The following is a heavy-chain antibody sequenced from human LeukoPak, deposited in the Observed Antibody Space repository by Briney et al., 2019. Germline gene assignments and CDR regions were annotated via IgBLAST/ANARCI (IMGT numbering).Heavy chain of an antibody. CDR3: AREVFEGQRQSDAFDV. J-gene: IGHJ3*01. V-gene: IGHV3-74*01. Sequence: GGSLRLSYAASGFTFSSHWMQWVRQAPGEGLVWVSSVNGPGDWTHYADSVRGRFIISRDNAENTISLQMNNLRAEDTAVYFCAREVFEGQRQSDAFDVWGQGTMVTVSS. CDR2: VNGPGDWT. CDR1: GFTFSSHW. D-gene: IGHD6-25*01.